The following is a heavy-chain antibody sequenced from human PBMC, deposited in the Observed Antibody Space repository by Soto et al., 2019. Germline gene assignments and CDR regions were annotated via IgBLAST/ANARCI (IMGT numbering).Heavy chain of an antibody. CDR2: ISYDGSNK. V-gene: IGHV3-30*18. CDR3: AKDKHRFLEGKNDY. Sequence: GGSLRLSCAASGFTFSSYGMHWVRQAPGKGLEWVAVISYDGSNKYYADSVKGRFTISRDNSKNTLYLQMNSLRAEDTAVYYCAKDKHRFLEGKNDYWGQGTLVTVSS. D-gene: IGHD3-3*01. J-gene: IGHJ4*02. CDR1: GFTFSSYG.